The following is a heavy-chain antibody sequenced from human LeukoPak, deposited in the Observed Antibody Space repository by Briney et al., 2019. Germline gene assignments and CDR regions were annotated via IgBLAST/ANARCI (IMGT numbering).Heavy chain of an antibody. V-gene: IGHV3-48*04. J-gene: IGHJ6*02. CDR1: GFTFSSYN. CDR3: ARERGDIVAF. CDR2: ISSSSNTI. D-gene: IGHD2-15*01. Sequence: PGGSLRLSCAASGFTFSSYNMNWVRQAPGKGLEWVSYISSSSNTIYYADSVEGRFTISRDNAKNSLYLQMNSLRAEDTAVYYCARERGDIVAFWGQGTTVTVSS.